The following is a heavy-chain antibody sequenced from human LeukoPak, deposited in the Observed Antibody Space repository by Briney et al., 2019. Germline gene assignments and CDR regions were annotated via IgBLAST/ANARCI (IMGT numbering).Heavy chain of an antibody. CDR3: ARSSRRARPHSWFGLPRYLNWFDP. J-gene: IGHJ5*02. V-gene: IGHV4-34*01. CDR2: INRSGST. D-gene: IGHD3-10*01. Sequence: PSETLSLTCAVYGGSFSGYYWSWIRQPPGKGLEWIGEINRSGSTNYNPSLKSRVTISVDTSKNQFSLKLSSVTAADTAVYYCARSSRRARPHSWFGLPRYLNWFDPWGQGTLVTVSS. CDR1: GGSFSGYY.